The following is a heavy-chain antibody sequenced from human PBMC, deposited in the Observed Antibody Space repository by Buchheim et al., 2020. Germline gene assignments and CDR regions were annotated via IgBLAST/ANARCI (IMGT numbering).Heavy chain of an antibody. V-gene: IGHV3-74*01. CDR2: ISGDGRTT. CDR3: ARDLDRYNSFFGY. D-gene: IGHD5-24*01. J-gene: IGHJ4*02. Sequence: EVQLVESGGGLVKPGGSLRLSCAASGFTFTSHWMHWVRQAPGTGLVWVSRISGDGRTTTYADSVKGRFTISRDNGKNTLYLQMNSLRTEDTAVYFCARDLDRYNSFFGYWGQGT. CDR1: GFTFTSHW.